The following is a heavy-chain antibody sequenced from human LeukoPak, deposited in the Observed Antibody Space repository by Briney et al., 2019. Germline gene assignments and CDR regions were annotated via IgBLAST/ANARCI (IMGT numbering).Heavy chain of an antibody. CDR3: AKDLDSSGYYQSGFDY. J-gene: IGHJ4*02. D-gene: IGHD3-22*01. CDR1: GFTFSSYA. CDR2: ISGSGGST. Sequence: GGSLRLSCAVSGFTFSSYATSWVRQAPGKGLEWVSAISGSGGSTYYADSVKGRFTISRDNSKNTLYLQMNSLRAEDTAVYYCAKDLDSSGYYQSGFDYWGQGTLVTVSS. V-gene: IGHV3-23*01.